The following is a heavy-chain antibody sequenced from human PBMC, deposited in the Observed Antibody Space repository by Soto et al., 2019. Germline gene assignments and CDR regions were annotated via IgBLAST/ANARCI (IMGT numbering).Heavy chain of an antibody. Sequence: GGSLRLSCAASGFTFSSYAMSWVRQAPGKGLEWVSAISGSGGSTYYADSVKGRFTISRDNSKNTLYLQMNSLRAEDTAVYYCAKDNDSSGYYYDAFDIWGQGTMVNVSS. CDR3: AKDNDSSGYYYDAFDI. D-gene: IGHD3-22*01. CDR2: ISGSGGST. CDR1: GFTFSSYA. V-gene: IGHV3-23*01. J-gene: IGHJ3*02.